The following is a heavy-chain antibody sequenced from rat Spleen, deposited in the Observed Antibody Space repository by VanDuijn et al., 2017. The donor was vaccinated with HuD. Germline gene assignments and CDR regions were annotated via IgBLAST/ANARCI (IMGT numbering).Heavy chain of an antibody. V-gene: IGHV5-22*01. Sequence: EVQLVESGGGLVQPGRSLKLSCAASGFTFSDYYMAWVRQAPKKGLEWVASISYEGSSTYYGDSVKGRFTISRDNAKSTLYLQMNSLRSEDTATYYCTMGIDYWGQGVMVTVSS. D-gene: IGHD1-7*01. CDR3: TMGIDY. J-gene: IGHJ2*01. CDR2: ISYEGSST. CDR1: GFTFSDYY.